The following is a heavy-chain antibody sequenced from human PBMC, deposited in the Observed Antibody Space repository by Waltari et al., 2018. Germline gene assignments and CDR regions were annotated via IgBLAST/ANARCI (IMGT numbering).Heavy chain of an antibody. J-gene: IGHJ4*02. CDR2: ISGPALTT. Sequence: EVQLLESGGGLVQPGWSLRLSCSASGFPFISYPMTWVRQAPGKGLEWVSSISGPALTTFYADSVKGRFSVSRDNSKNTLYLQINGLRADDTAVYYCAKAGGIAAAEFQFDFWGRGTLVTVSS. V-gene: IGHV3-23*01. D-gene: IGHD6-13*01. CDR3: AKAGGIAAAEFQFDF. CDR1: GFPFISYP.